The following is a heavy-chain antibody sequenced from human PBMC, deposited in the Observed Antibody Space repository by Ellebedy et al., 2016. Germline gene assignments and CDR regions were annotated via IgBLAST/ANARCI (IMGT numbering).Heavy chain of an antibody. V-gene: IGHV3-21*04. J-gene: IGHJ6*03. CDR2: ISSSSSYI. Sequence: GESLKISXAASGFTFSSYSMNWVRQAPGKGLEWVSSISSSSSYIYYADSVKGRFTISRDNAKNSLYLQMNSLRAEDTAVYYCARVRPYSSGWNRPNYYYYYMDVWGKGTTVTVSS. CDR3: ARVRPYSSGWNRPNYYYYYMDV. D-gene: IGHD6-19*01. CDR1: GFTFSSYS.